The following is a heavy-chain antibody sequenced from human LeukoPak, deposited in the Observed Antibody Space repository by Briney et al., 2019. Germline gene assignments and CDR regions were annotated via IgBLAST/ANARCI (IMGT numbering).Heavy chain of an antibody. J-gene: IGHJ4*02. CDR1: GGTFSSYA. CDR2: IIPILGIA. Sequence: SVKVSCKASGGTFSSYAISWVRQAPGQGLEWMGRIIPILGIANYAQKFQGRVTITADKATSTAYRELSSLRSEDTAVYYCARPNEVGNDFDYWGQGTLVTVSS. V-gene: IGHV1-69*04. D-gene: IGHD1-26*01. CDR3: ARPNEVGNDFDY.